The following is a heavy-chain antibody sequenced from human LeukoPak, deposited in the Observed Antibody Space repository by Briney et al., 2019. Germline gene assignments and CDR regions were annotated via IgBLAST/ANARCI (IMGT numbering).Heavy chain of an antibody. CDR3: ARGVEPLAANTLAY. V-gene: IGHV3-53*01. J-gene: IGHJ4*02. CDR1: VFTVITND. Sequence: PGGSLILSCAASVFTVITNDMTWVPQAPGKGLEWVSVLYSDGNTKYADSVQGRFTISRDNSKNTLYLEMNSLSPDDTAVYYCARGVEPLAANTLAYWGQGTLVTVSS. D-gene: IGHD1-14*01. CDR2: LYSDGNT.